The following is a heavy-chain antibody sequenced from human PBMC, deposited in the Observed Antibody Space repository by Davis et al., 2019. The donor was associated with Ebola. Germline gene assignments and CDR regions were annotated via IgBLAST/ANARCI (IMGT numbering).Heavy chain of an antibody. Sequence: AASVKVSCKASGYSFRTKYMNWVRQAPGHGLKWMGVINSNDGSTTYAQELQDRVTMTRDTSTNTMYLEIRNLTFEDTAVYYCVIISMTWGQGTLVTVSS. V-gene: IGHV1-46*01. J-gene: IGHJ4*01. D-gene: IGHD2-21*02. CDR3: VIISMT. CDR1: GYSFRTKY. CDR2: INSNDGST.